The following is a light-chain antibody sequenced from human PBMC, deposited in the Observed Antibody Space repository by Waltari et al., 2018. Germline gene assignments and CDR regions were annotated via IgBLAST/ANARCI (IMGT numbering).Light chain of an antibody. Sequence: EIVLTQSPGTLSLSPGEGATLSCRTSQTIRPTYLAWYQQKPGQAPTLLIYGTFSRATGIPDRFTGSGSGTDFSLTISSLEAEDFATYYCQQYDISPLTFGGGTKVEIK. V-gene: IGKV3-20*01. CDR1: QTIRPTY. J-gene: IGKJ4*01. CDR3: QQYDISPLT. CDR2: GTF.